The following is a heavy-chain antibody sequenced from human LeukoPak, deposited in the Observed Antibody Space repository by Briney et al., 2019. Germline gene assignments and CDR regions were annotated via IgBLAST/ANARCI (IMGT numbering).Heavy chain of an antibody. J-gene: IGHJ4*02. D-gene: IGHD2/OR15-2a*01. CDR1: GNYW. CDR2: INSDGSWT. Sequence: GGSLRLSCAASGNYWMHWVRQAPGKGLVWVSHINSDGSWTGYADSVKGRFTISKDNAKNTVYLQMNNLRAEDTAVYYCVSLYETYWGRGTLVTVSS. CDR3: VSLYETY. V-gene: IGHV3-74*01.